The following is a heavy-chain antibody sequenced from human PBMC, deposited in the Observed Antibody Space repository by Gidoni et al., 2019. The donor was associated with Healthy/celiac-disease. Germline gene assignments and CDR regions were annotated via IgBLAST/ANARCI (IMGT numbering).Heavy chain of an antibody. J-gene: IGHJ3*02. D-gene: IGHD6-13*01. Sequence: QVQLVESGGGVVQPGRSLILSCAASGFTFGSYGMHGGRQAPGKGLAWVEVRWYDGSNKYDADSVKGRFTISRDNSKNTLYLQMNSLRAEDTAVYYCARVYAAAGRSAFDIWGQGTMVTVSS. CDR2: RWYDGSNK. V-gene: IGHV3-33*01. CDR3: ARVYAAAGRSAFDI. CDR1: GFTFGSYG.